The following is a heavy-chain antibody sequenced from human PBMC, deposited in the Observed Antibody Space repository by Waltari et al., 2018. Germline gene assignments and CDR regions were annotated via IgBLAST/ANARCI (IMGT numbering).Heavy chain of an antibody. CDR1: GGSFSGYY. CDR3: AKKVVVAARNGFDP. CDR2: INHSGST. V-gene: IGHV4-34*01. Sequence: QVQLQQWGAGLLKPSETLSLTCAVYGGSFSGYYWSWIRQPPGKGLEWIGEINHSGSTNYNPSLKSRVTISVDTSKNHFSLKLSSVTAEDTAVYYCAKKVVVAARNGFDPWGQGTLVTVSS. J-gene: IGHJ5*02. D-gene: IGHD2-15*01.